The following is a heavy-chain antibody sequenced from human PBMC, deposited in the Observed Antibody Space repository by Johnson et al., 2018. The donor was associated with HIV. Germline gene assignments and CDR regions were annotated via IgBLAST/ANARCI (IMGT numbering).Heavy chain of an antibody. CDR1: GFTFSSYA. CDR2: ISYDGRNK. Sequence: QVQLVESGGGVVQPGRSLRLSCAASGFTFSSYAMHWVRQAPGKGLEWVAVISYDGRNKYYADSVKGRFTISKDNSMHTLYMQMNRLRAEDTAVYYCARDKNNRIAAAALAAFDIWGQGTMVTVSS. CDR3: ARDKNNRIAAAALAAFDI. J-gene: IGHJ3*02. D-gene: IGHD6-13*01. V-gene: IGHV3-30*04.